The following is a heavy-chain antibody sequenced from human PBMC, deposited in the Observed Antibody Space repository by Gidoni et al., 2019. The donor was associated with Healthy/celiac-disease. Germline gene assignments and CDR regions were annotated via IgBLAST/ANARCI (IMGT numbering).Heavy chain of an antibody. D-gene: IGHD4-17*01. Sequence: EVPLLESGGGLVQPGGSLRLSCAASGFTFSSYAMSWVRQAQGKGLEWVSAISGTGGSTYYADYVKGRFTIYRDNSKNTLYLQMNSLRAEDTAGYYCAKKSPYGDKDVGGQGTTVTVSS. J-gene: IGHJ6*02. CDR2: ISGTGGST. V-gene: IGHV3-23*01. CDR3: AKKSPYGDKDV. CDR1: GFTFSSYA.